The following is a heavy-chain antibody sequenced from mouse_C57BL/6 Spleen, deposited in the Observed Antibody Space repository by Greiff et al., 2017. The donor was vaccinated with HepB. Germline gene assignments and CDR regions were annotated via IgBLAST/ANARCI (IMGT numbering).Heavy chain of an antibody. CDR1: GYTFTDHT. J-gene: IGHJ4*01. D-gene: IGHD2-3*01. Sequence: QVQLQQSDAELVKPGASVKISCKVSGYTFTDHTIHWMKQRPEQGLEWIGYIYPRDGSTKYNEKFKGKATLTADKSSSTAYMQLNSLTSEDSAVYFCARCEEYGYYENYYAMDYWGQGTSVTVSS. V-gene: IGHV1-78*01. CDR3: ARCEEYGYYENYYAMDY. CDR2: IYPRDGST.